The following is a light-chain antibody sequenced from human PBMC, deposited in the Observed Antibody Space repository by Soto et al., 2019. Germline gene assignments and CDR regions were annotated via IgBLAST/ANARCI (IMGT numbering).Light chain of an antibody. CDR1: NIGSKS. CDR3: QVWDIGSGVA. CDR2: YDS. Sequence: SYVLTQAPSVSVAPGKTARVTCGGNNIGSKSVHWYQQKPGQAPVLVIYYDSDRPSGVPERFSGSKSGNMATLTISRVEAGDEADYYCQVWDIGSGVAFGGGTKLTVL. V-gene: IGLV3-21*04. J-gene: IGLJ2*01.